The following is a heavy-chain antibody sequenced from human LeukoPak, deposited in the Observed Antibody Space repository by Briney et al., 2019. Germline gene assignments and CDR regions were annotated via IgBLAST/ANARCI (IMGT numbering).Heavy chain of an antibody. V-gene: IGHV1-2*02. Sequence: ASVKVSCKASGYTFTGYYMHWVRQAPGQGLEWMGWINPNSGGTNYAQKFQGRVTMTRDTSISTAYMELSRLRSDDTAVYYCAREVWDDYGGNSGNYWGQGTLVTVSS. CDR3: AREVWDDYGGNSGNY. CDR2: INPNSGGT. J-gene: IGHJ4*02. D-gene: IGHD4-23*01. CDR1: GYTFTGYY.